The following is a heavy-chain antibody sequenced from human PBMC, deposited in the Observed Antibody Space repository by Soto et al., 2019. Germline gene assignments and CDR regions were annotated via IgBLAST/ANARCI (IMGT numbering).Heavy chain of an antibody. CDR2: ISSSSSYI. CDR3: ARPECSSTSCYQSYYYGMHV. CDR1: GFTFSSYS. J-gene: IGHJ6*02. V-gene: IGHV3-21*01. D-gene: IGHD2-2*01. Sequence: GSLRLFRGVSGFTFSSYSINWVRRAPRKGLEWASSISSSSSYIYYADSVKGRFTISRDNAKNSLYLQMNGLRAEDTAVYYCARPECSSTSCYQSYYYGMHVWGQGATVTVSS.